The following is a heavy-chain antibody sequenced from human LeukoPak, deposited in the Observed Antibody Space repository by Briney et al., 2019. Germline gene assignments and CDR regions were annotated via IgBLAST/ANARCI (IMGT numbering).Heavy chain of an antibody. V-gene: IGHV4-59*01. Sequence: PSETLSLTCAVSGASISSYYWSWIRQPPGKGLEWIGYIYYSGSTNYNPSLKGRVTISVDTSKNQFSLKLSSVTAADTAVYYCARSLDSSGWYGVDYWGQGTLVTVSS. J-gene: IGHJ4*02. CDR3: ARSLDSSGWYGVDY. D-gene: IGHD6-19*01. CDR1: GASISSYY. CDR2: IYYSGST.